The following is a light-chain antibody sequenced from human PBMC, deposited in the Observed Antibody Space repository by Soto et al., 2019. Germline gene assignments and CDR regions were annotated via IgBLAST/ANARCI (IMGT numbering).Light chain of an antibody. Sequence: DIVMTQSPDSLAVSLGERATINCKSSQSVLYSSDNKNYLLWYQQKPGQPPKKLIYWASTRESGVPDRFSGSGSGKDFTLTISSLQAEDVAVYYCQQYYSTPLTFGQGTKVEIK. CDR2: WAS. J-gene: IGKJ1*01. CDR3: QQYYSTPLT. V-gene: IGKV4-1*01. CDR1: QSVLYSSDNKNY.